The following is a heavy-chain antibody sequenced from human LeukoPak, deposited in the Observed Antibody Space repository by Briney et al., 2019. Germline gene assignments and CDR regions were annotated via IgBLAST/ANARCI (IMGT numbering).Heavy chain of an antibody. V-gene: IGHV4-34*01. D-gene: IGHD3-3*01. J-gene: IGHJ4*02. Sequence: SETLSLTCAVYGGSFSGYYWSWIRQPPGKGLEWIGEINHSGSTNYNPPLKSQVTISLDTSKSQFSLKVRYVTAADTAVYYCARGLNDSWTGENYWGQGTLVTVSS. CDR2: INHSGST. CDR1: GGSFSGYY. CDR3: ARGLNDSWTGENY.